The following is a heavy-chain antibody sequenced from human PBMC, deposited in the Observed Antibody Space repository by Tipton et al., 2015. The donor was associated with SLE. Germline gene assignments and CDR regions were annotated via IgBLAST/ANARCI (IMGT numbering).Heavy chain of an antibody. CDR1: GGSISTYH. D-gene: IGHD6-19*01. CDR3: ARHFYNIGWNHFDN. CDR2: IHHSGSI. J-gene: IGHJ4*02. Sequence: TLSLTCTISGGSISTYHWSWLRQSPGKGLEWIGYIHHSGSINYNPSLRTQVTMSMDTTQNQFSLKLCSVTAADTAVYYCARHFYNIGWNHFDNWGPGTLVTVSS. V-gene: IGHV4-59*08.